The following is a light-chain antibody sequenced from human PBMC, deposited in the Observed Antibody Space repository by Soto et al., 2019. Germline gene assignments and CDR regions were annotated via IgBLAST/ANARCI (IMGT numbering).Light chain of an antibody. CDR2: GAS. CDR3: QQYGSSPKT. J-gene: IGKJ1*01. V-gene: IGKV3-20*01. CDR1: QSISSSY. Sequence: EIVLTQSPGTLSLSPGERATISCRASQSISSSYLAWYQQKPGQAPRLLIYGASSRATGILDRFSGSGSGTDFTLTINRLEPEDFAVYYCQQYGSSPKTFGQGTKVDIK.